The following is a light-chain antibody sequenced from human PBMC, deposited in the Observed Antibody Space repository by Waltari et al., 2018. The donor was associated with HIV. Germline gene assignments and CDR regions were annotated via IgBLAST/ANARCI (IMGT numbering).Light chain of an antibody. Sequence: QSVLTQPPSVSAAPGQKVTISCSGSNSNIGNNYVSWYQQVTKTAPTLLICDNGKRPSGMSDLFSGSKSGTSATLDITGLQSGDEAYYYCGTWDSSLSAYVFGTGTKVTVL. V-gene: IGLV1-51*01. CDR2: DNG. J-gene: IGLJ1*01. CDR1: NSNIGNNY. CDR3: GTWDSSLSAYV.